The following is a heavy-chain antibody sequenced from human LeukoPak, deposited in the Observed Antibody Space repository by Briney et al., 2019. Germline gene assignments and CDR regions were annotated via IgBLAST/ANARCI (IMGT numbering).Heavy chain of an antibody. V-gene: IGHV3-66*01. J-gene: IGHJ5*02. Sequence: GGSLRLSCADSGFTFSSYGMHWVRQAPGKGLEWVSIIYSGGSTYYADSVKGRFTISRDNSKNTLYLQMNSLRAEDTAVYYCARDRGVYGYNWFDPWGQGTLVTVSS. D-gene: IGHD3-10*01. CDR3: ARDRGVYGYNWFDP. CDR1: GFTFSSYG. CDR2: IYSGGST.